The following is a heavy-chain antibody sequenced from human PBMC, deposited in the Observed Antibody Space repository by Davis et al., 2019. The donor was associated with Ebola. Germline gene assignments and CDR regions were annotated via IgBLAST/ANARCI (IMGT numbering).Heavy chain of an antibody. CDR3: VKIDDFWSASYTGSAD. Sequence: GESLKISCAASGFTFNIYAMTWVRQAPGKGLEWVSGISNSGVSTYYADSVRGRFTISRDNSKNTLYLQMSSLRAEDTAVYYCVKIDDFWSASYTGSADWGQGTLVTVAS. CDR1: GFTFNIYA. CDR2: ISNSGVST. V-gene: IGHV3-23*01. D-gene: IGHD3-3*01. J-gene: IGHJ4*02.